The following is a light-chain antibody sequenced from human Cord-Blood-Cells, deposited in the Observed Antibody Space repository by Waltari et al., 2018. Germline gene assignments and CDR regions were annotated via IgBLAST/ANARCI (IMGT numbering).Light chain of an antibody. Sequence: QSALTQPASVSGSPGQSITISCTGTSSAVGGYNYFSWYQQHPGKAPKLMIYEVSKRPSGVSNRFSGSKSGNTASLTISGLQAEDEADYYCSSYTSSSTRVFGGGTKLTVL. CDR3: SSYTSSSTRV. CDR1: SSAVGGYNY. V-gene: IGLV2-14*01. CDR2: EVS. J-gene: IGLJ3*02.